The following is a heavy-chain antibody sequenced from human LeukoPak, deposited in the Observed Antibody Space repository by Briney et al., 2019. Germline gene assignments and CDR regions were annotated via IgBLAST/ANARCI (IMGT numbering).Heavy chain of an antibody. CDR1: GYTFTGYY. Sequence: ASVKVSCKASGYTFTGYYMHWVRQAPGQGLEWMGRINPISGGTNYAQKFQGRVTMTRDTSVSTAYMELSRLRSDDTAVYYCARDRVGCSGGSCYPSDYYYGMDVWGQGTTVTVSS. J-gene: IGHJ6*02. D-gene: IGHD2-15*01. CDR3: ARDRVGCSGGSCYPSDYYYGMDV. V-gene: IGHV1-2*06. CDR2: INPISGGT.